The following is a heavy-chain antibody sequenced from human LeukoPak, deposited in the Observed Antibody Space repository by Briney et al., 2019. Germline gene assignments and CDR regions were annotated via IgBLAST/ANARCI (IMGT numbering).Heavy chain of an antibody. Sequence: SETLSLTCSVSGGSISSYYWSWIRQPAGKGLEWIGRIYTSGSTNYNPSLMSRVTMSVDTSKNQFSLKLSSVTAADTAVYYCARARKYQLLFDAFDIWGQGTMVTVSS. CDR3: ARARKYQLLFDAFDI. D-gene: IGHD2-2*01. V-gene: IGHV4-4*07. CDR1: GGSISSYY. J-gene: IGHJ3*02. CDR2: IYTSGST.